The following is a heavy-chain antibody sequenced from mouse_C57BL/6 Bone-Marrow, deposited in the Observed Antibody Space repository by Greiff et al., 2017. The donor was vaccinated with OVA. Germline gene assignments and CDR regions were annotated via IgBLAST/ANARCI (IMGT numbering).Heavy chain of an antibody. CDR1: GYSITSGYY. D-gene: IGHD2-3*01. V-gene: IGHV3-6*01. Sequence: EVKLMESGPGLVKPSQSLSLTCSVTGYSITSGYYWNWIRQFPGNKLEWMGYISYDGSNNYNPSLKNRISITRDTSKNQFFLKLNSVTTEDTATYYCARDDGYYPFYWGQGTLVTVSA. J-gene: IGHJ3*01. CDR2: ISYDGSN. CDR3: ARDDGYYPFY.